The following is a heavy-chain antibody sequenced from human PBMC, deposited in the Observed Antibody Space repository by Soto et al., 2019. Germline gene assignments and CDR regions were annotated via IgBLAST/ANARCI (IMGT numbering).Heavy chain of an antibody. Sequence: QVQLVQSGAEVKKPGASVKVSCKASGYTFTSYAMHWVRQAPGQRLEWIGWINAGNGNTKYSQKFQGRVTITRDTSASTAYMELSSLRSEDTAVYYCARQVAPYYFDYWGQGTLVTVSS. CDR2: INAGNGNT. J-gene: IGHJ4*02. V-gene: IGHV1-3*01. CDR3: ARQVAPYYFDY. CDR1: GYTFTSYA.